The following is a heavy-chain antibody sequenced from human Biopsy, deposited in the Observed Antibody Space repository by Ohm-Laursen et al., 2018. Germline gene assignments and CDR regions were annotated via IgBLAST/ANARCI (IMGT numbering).Heavy chain of an antibody. CDR1: GFTFRSYA. Sequence: SLRLSCADSGFTFRSYAMTWVRQAPGKGLEWVSVINTSGGSTHYAVSVKGRFTISKDNSKHTLYLRMNSLREEDTAVYYCPQPADSYGSEFYFDYWGQGTLVTVSS. V-gene: IGHV3-23*01. D-gene: IGHD4-17*01. CDR2: INTSGGST. CDR3: PQPADSYGSEFYFDY. J-gene: IGHJ4*02.